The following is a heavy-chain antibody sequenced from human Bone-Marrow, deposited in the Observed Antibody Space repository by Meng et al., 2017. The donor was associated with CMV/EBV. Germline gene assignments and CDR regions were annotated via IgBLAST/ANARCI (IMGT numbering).Heavy chain of an antibody. CDR2: IYYSGST. D-gene: IGHD3-3*01. J-gene: IGHJ4*02. CDR3: ARGSLDFWSGFYAY. V-gene: IGHV4-59*01. Sequence: SETLSLTCTVSGGSISSYYWSWIRQPPGKGLEWIGYIYYSGSTNYNPSLKSRVTISVDTSKNQFSLKLSSVTAADTAVYYCARGSLDFWSGFYAYWVQGTLVTVSS. CDR1: GGSISSYY.